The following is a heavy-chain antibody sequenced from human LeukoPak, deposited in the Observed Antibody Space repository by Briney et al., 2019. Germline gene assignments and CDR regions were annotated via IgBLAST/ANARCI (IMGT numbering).Heavy chain of an antibody. D-gene: IGHD6-13*01. CDR2: IRFDGSNK. CDR3: AKDRGYSTTWNLFDY. Sequence: GGSLRLSCAASGFTFSSYGMHWVRQAPGKGLEWVAFIRFDGSNKYYADSVKGRFTISRDNSKNTLYLQINSLRAEDTAVYYCAKDRGYSTTWNLFDYWGQGTLVTVSS. V-gene: IGHV3-30*02. CDR1: GFTFSSYG. J-gene: IGHJ4*02.